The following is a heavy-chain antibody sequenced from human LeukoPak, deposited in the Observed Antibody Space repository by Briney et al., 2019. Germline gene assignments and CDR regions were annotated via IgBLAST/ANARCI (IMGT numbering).Heavy chain of an antibody. CDR2: IIPIFGTA. V-gene: IGHV1-69*13. Sequence: GASVRVSCKASGGTFSSYAISWVRQAPGQGLEWMGGIIPIFGTANYAQKFQGRVTITADESTSTACMELSSLRSEDTAVYYCASHGATIAVPFDYWGQGTLVTVSS. J-gene: IGHJ4*02. D-gene: IGHD1-26*01. CDR1: GGTFSSYA. CDR3: ASHGATIAVPFDY.